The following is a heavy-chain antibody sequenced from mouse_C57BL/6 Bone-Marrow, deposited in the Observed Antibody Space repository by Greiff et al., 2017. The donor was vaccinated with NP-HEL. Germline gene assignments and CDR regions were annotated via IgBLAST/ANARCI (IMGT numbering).Heavy chain of an antibody. CDR1: GYTFTDYY. D-gene: IGHD4-1*02. CDR2: INPYNGGT. CDR3: ARSQLGFDY. Sequence: VQLQQSGPVLVKPGASVKMSCKASGYTFTDYYMNWVKQSHGKSLEWIGVINPYNGGTSYNQKFKGKATLTVDKSSSTAYMELNSLTSEDSAVYYCARSQLGFDYWGQGTTLTVSS. J-gene: IGHJ2*01. V-gene: IGHV1-19*01.